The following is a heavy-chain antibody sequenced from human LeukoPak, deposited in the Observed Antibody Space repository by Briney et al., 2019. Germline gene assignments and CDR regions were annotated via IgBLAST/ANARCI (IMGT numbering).Heavy chain of an antibody. CDR3: AKTGERDY. V-gene: IGHV3-7*01. CDR2: IKEDRTQK. CDR1: GFTFNKSW. Sequence: AGGSQRLSCAASGFTFNKSWMSWARQAPGKGPEWVANIKEDRTQKYYVDSVRGRFTISRDNAENSLYLQMNSLRDEDTAVYYCAKTGERDYWGRGTLVTVSS. J-gene: IGHJ4*02. D-gene: IGHD7-27*01.